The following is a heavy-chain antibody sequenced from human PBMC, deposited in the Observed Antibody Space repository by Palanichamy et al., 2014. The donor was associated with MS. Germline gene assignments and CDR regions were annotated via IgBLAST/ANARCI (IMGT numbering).Heavy chain of an antibody. CDR3: ARAFRAVAGGVLDY. J-gene: IGHJ4*02. Sequence: EVQLVESGGGLVQPGGSLRLSCAASEFTFSSSEMNWVRQAPGKGLEWVSYISNSGSAIYYADSVKGRFTISRDNAKNSLYLQMNSLRAEDTAVYYCARAFRAVAGGVLDYWGQGTLVTVSS. CDR1: EFTFSSSE. D-gene: IGHD6-19*01. CDR2: ISNSGSAI. V-gene: IGHV3-48*03.